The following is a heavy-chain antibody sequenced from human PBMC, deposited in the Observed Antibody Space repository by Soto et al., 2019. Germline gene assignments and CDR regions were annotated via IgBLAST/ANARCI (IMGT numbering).Heavy chain of an antibody. CDR3: ASYSSGWYYFDY. V-gene: IGHV3-66*01. J-gene: IGHJ4*02. CDR1: GFTVSSNY. Sequence: GGSLRLSCAASGFTVSSNYMSWVRQAPGKGLEWVSVIYSGGSTYYADSVKGRFTISRDNSKNTLYLQMNSLRAEDTAVYYCASYSSGWYYFDYWGQGTLVTVSS. CDR2: IYSGGST. D-gene: IGHD6-19*01.